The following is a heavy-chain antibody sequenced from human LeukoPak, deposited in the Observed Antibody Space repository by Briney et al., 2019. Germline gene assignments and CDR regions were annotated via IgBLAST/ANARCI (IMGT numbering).Heavy chain of an antibody. J-gene: IGHJ4*02. CDR2: IKKDGSEK. CDR3: ARDAEDPRLW. CDR1: GFTFSSHW. V-gene: IGHV3-7*01. Sequence: GGSLRLSCAASGFTFSSHWMSWVRQAPGKGLEWVANIKKDGSEKYYVDAVKGRFTISRDNAKTSLYLQMNSLRAEDTAVYYCARDAEDPRLWWGQGTLVTVSS. D-gene: IGHD4/OR15-4a*01.